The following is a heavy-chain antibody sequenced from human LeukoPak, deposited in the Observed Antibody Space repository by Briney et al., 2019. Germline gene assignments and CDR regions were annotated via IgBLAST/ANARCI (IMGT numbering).Heavy chain of an antibody. D-gene: IGHD2-15*01. Sequence: RGKSLKISCKGSGYRFTSDWIGWVRQMPGKGLEWMGIIYPGDSDTRYSPSFQGQVTISADKSVNTAYLQWSSLKASDTAMYYCARLSGRVVCSAGSCYIDSWGQGTLVTVSS. CDR2: IYPGDSDT. CDR3: ARLSGRVVCSAGSCYIDS. V-gene: IGHV5-51*01. J-gene: IGHJ4*02. CDR1: GYRFTSDW.